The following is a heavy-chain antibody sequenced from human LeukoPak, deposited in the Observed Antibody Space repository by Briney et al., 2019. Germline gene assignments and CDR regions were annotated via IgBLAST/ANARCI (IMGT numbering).Heavy chain of an antibody. CDR2: ISSSATTI. V-gene: IGHV3-11*01. D-gene: IGHD7-27*01. CDR3: TRDRWGKYYFDY. CDR1: GFPFSDFY. J-gene: IGHJ4*02. Sequence: PGGSLRLSCATSGFPFSDFYMSWIRQAPGKGLEWVSYISSSATTIYYADSVKARFTISRDNAKNSLYLQMNNLRAEDTAVYYCTRDRWGKYYFDYWGQGTLVTVSS.